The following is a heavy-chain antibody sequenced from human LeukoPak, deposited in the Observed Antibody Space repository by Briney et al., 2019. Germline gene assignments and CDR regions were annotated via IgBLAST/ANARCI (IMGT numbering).Heavy chain of an antibody. Sequence: SETLSLTCTVSGGSISSYYWSWIRQPPGKGLEWIWYIYYSGSTNYNPSLKSRVTISVDTSKNQFSLKLSSVTAADTAVYYCARARKGYCSGGSCSWPDAFDIWGQGTMVTVSS. CDR2: IYYSGST. V-gene: IGHV4-59*01. CDR3: ARARKGYCSGGSCSWPDAFDI. CDR1: GGSISSYY. J-gene: IGHJ3*02. D-gene: IGHD2-15*01.